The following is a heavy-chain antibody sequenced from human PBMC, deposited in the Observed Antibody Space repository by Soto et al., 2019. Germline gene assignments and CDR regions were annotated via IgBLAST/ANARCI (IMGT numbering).Heavy chain of an antibody. CDR1: GFTFSSCS. Sequence: PGGSLRLSCASSGFTFSSCSMNWVRQAPGKGLEWVSFISGSGDTKYYADSVKGRSTISRDNAKNSLYLQMSSLRDEDTAVYYCAKYCSSDVCFDYWGQGTLVTVSS. D-gene: IGHD2-8*01. CDR2: ISGSGDTK. J-gene: IGHJ4*02. V-gene: IGHV3-48*02. CDR3: AKYCSSDVCFDY.